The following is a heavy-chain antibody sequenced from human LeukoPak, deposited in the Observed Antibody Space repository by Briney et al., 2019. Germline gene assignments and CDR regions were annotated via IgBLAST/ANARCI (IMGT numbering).Heavy chain of an antibody. D-gene: IGHD5-12*01. V-gene: IGHV4-4*07. J-gene: IGHJ3*02. CDR1: GGSISSYY. Sequence: PSETLSLTCTVSGGSISSYYWSWIRQPAGKGLEWIGRIYTSGSTNYNPSLKSRVTMSVDTSKNQFSLKLSSVTAADTAVYYCARDLPSTRRGAFDIWGQGTTVTVSS. CDR2: IYTSGST. CDR3: ARDLPSTRRGAFDI.